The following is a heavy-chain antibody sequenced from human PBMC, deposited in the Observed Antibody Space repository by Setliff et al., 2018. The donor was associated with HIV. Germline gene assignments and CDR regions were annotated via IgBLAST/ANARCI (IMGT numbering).Heavy chain of an antibody. D-gene: IGHD2-15*01. Sequence: GGSLRLSWAASCFTFSDAWMNWVRQAPGKGLEWVGRSRGKSYGGTTDYAAPVKGRFTISRDDSKNILYLQMNSLKTEDTAVYYCITLKKRVVAFALWGQGTMVNVSS. CDR3: ITLKKRVVAFAL. CDR2: SRGKSYGGTT. V-gene: IGHV3-15*07. J-gene: IGHJ3*01. CDR1: CFTFSDAW.